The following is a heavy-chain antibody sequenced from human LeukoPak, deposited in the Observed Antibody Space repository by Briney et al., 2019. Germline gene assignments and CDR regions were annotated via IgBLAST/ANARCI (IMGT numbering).Heavy chain of an antibody. V-gene: IGHV3-74*01. D-gene: IGHD2-8*02. Sequence: GGSLRFSCAASGFTFSTYWMHWVPHAPGKGLVWVSRIRSDGSTTDYADSVKGRFIISRDNAKNSLYLQMNSLRDEDTAVYYCARLLVWGQGTLVTVSS. CDR1: GFTFSTYW. CDR3: ARLLV. J-gene: IGHJ4*02. CDR2: IRSDGSTT.